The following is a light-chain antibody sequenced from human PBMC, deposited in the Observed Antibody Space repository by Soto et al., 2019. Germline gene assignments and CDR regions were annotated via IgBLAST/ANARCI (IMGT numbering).Light chain of an antibody. CDR3: QQYKSHST. CDR1: QSIDSW. CDR2: KAS. V-gene: IGKV1-5*03. Sequence: DIQMTQSPSTLSASVVDRVTITCRASQSIDSWLAWYQQKPGKAPKLLIQKASTLQSGVPSRFSGSGSGTELTLTISGLQPDDFATYYCQQYKSHSTFGQGTKVDI. J-gene: IGKJ1*01.